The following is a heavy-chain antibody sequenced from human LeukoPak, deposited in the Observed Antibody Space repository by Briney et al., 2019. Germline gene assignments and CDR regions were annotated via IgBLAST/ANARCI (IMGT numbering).Heavy chain of an antibody. Sequence: PGRSLRLSCAASGFTFDDYAMHWVRQAPGKGLVWVSGISWNSGSIGYADSVKGRFTISRDNAKNSLYLQMNSLRAEDMALYYCAKDRGSGYSYGLGLDYFDYWGQGTLVTVSS. CDR3: AKDRGSGYSYGLGLDYFDY. V-gene: IGHV3-9*03. J-gene: IGHJ4*02. CDR2: ISWNSGSI. D-gene: IGHD5-18*01. CDR1: GFTFDDYA.